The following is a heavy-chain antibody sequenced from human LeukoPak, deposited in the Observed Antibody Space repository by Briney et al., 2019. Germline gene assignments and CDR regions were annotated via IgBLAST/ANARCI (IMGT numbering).Heavy chain of an antibody. V-gene: IGHV1-18*01. Sequence: ASVKVSCKASGYTFTSYGISWVRQAPGQGLVWMGWISAYNGNTNYAQKLQGRVTMTTDTSTSTAYVELRSLRSDDTAVFYCAKSPVYYYDSSGYPYYFDYWGQGTLVTVSS. J-gene: IGHJ4*02. CDR3: AKSPVYYYDSSGYPYYFDY. CDR2: ISAYNGNT. CDR1: GYTFTSYG. D-gene: IGHD3-22*01.